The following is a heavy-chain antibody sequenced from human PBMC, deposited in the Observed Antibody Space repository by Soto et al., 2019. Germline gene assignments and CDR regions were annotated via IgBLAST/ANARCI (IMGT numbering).Heavy chain of an antibody. CDR3: ARDGRDPATTIYYYYYYMDV. Sequence: GGSLRLSCAASGFTFSSYSMNWVRQAPGKGLEWVSSISSSSSYIYYADSVKGRFTISRDNAKNSLYLQMNSLRAEDTAVYYCARDGRDPATTIYYYYYYMDVWGKGTTVTVSS. V-gene: IGHV3-21*01. CDR2: ISSSSSYI. D-gene: IGHD5-12*01. J-gene: IGHJ6*03. CDR1: GFTFSSYS.